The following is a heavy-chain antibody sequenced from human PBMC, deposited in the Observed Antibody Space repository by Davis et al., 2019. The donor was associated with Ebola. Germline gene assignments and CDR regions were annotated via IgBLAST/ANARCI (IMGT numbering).Heavy chain of an antibody. V-gene: IGHV4-31*03. Sequence: SETLSLTCTVSGGSISSDIYYWTWIRKHPGKGLEWIGYIYHRGTTYYNPSLKSRVTISVDTSKNQFSLKLNSVTAADTAVYYCARDDSSAYAFDSWGQGTLVTVSS. CDR1: GGSISSDIYY. CDR3: ARDDSSAYAFDS. D-gene: IGHD3-22*01. CDR2: IYHRGTT. J-gene: IGHJ4*02.